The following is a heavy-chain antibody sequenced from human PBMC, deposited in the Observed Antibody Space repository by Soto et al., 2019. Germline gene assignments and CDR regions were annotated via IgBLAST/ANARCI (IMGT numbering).Heavy chain of an antibody. J-gene: IGHJ6*02. Sequence: QVQLQESGPGVVKPSGTLSLTCAVSGGSVSSTDWWSCVRQPPGKGLEWIGEIYHGGSSNYNPSLKSRVTISTDKSSNQFSPKLTSVTAADTAVYYCACLSVYAGYLDYGMEVWGQGTTVTVSS. CDR2: IYHGGSS. CDR1: GGSVSSTDW. V-gene: IGHV4-4*02. CDR3: ACLSVYAGYLDYGMEV. D-gene: IGHD2-8*01.